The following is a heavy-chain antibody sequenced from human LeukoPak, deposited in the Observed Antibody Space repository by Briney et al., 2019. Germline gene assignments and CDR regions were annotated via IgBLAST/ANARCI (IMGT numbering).Heavy chain of an antibody. CDR2: IYHSGST. Sequence: SETLSLTCTVSGYSISSGYYWGWIRQPPGKGLEWIGSIYHSGSTYYNPSLKSRVTISVDTSKNQFSLKLSSVTAADTAVYYCAREGRQQLMGYFDYWGQGTLVTVSS. CDR3: AREGRQQLMGYFDY. V-gene: IGHV4-38-2*02. J-gene: IGHJ4*02. CDR1: GYSISSGYY. D-gene: IGHD6-13*01.